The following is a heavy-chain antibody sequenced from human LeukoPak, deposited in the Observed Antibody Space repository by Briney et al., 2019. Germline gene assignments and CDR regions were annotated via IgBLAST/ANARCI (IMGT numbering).Heavy chain of an antibody. CDR3: ARDVFDYYDSSGYRSY. J-gene: IGHJ4*02. Sequence: GGSLRLSCAASGFTVSSNYMSWVRQAPGKGLEWVSVIYSGGSTYYADSVKGRFTISRDNSKNTLYLQMNSLRAEDTAVYYCARDVFDYYDSSGYRSYWGQGTLVTVSS. CDR2: IYSGGST. CDR1: GFTVSSNY. V-gene: IGHV3-66*01. D-gene: IGHD3-22*01.